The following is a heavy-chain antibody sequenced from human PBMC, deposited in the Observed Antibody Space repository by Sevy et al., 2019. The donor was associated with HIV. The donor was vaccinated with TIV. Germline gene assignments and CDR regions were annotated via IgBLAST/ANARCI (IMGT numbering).Heavy chain of an antibody. CDR3: ARGKSGYGYALNY. Sequence: GGSLRLSCAASGFTVNSNYMTWVRQAPGKGLEGVSVILSDDTTYHADSVKDRFTISGVNFKNTLYLDMSSLRAEVTAVYYCARGKSGYGYALNYWGQGTLVTVSS. D-gene: IGHD5-18*01. J-gene: IGHJ4*02. CDR1: GFTVNSNY. CDR2: ILSDDTT. V-gene: IGHV3-66*01.